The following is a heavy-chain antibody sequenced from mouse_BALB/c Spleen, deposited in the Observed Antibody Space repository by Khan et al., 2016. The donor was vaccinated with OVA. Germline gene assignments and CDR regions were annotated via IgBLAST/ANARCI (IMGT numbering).Heavy chain of an antibody. Sequence: EVELVESGGGLVQSGGSRKLSCAASGFTFTSYGMHWIHQAPEKGLEWVAYISSDSNTIYYADTVKGRFTISRDNPKNTPFLQMTSLSSGDKAMDFGAASYFYGCYFDYWGQGTTLTVSS. V-gene: IGHV5-17*02. J-gene: IGHJ2*01. CDR2: ISSDSNTI. D-gene: IGHD1-1*01. CDR3: AASYFYGCYFDY. CDR1: GFTFTSYG.